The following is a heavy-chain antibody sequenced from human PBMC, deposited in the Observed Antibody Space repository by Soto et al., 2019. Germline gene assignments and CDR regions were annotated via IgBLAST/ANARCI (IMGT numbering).Heavy chain of an antibody. V-gene: IGHV1-2*02. D-gene: IGHD5-12*01. J-gene: IGHJ4*02. CDR1: GYAFTGYY. CDR3: ARHSGYDYVFDY. Sequence: ASVKVSCKASGYAFTGYYIHWVRQAPGQGLEWMGWINPNNGDTNYAQKFQGRVSMTRDTSTSTAYMELSSLRFDDTAVYYCARHSGYDYVFDYWGQGTLVTVSS. CDR2: INPNNGDT.